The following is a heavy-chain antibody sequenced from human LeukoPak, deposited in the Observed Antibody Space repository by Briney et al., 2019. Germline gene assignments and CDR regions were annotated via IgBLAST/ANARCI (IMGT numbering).Heavy chain of an antibody. CDR1: GFTFSSYG. D-gene: IGHD3-9*01. CDR3: TKDVFHWAFDV. CDR2: IGGGGSDT. Sequence: PGGSLRLSCAASGFTFSSYGMSWVRQAPGKGLEWVAAIGGGGSDTKYTDSVQGRFTLSSDISRNTLVLQMDSLRAEDTAVYFCTKDVFHWAFDVWGPGTLVTVSS. J-gene: IGHJ3*01. V-gene: IGHV3-23*01.